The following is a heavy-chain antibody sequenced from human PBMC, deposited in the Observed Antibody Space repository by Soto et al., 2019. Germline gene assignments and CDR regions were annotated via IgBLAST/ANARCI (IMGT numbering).Heavy chain of an antibody. D-gene: IGHD4-17*01. V-gene: IGHV4-59*01. Sequence: PSETLSLTCTVSGGSISSYYWSWIRQPPGKGLEWIGYIYYSGSTNYNPSLKSRVTISVDTSKNQFSLKLSSVTAADTAVYYCARGDYGVPPRYFDYWGQGTLVTVS. CDR2: IYYSGST. CDR1: GGSISSYY. CDR3: ARGDYGVPPRYFDY. J-gene: IGHJ4*02.